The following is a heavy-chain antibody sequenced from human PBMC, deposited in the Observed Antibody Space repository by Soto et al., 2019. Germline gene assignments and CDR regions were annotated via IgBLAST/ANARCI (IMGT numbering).Heavy chain of an antibody. D-gene: IGHD2-15*01. Sequence: ASVKVSCKPSGYTISSYAISWVRQAPRQGLEWMGWISAYNDNTNYVQKLQGRVTMTTDTSTSTAYMELRSLRSDDTAVYYCARGTGGNWAAFDIWGQGTMVTVSS. J-gene: IGHJ3*02. V-gene: IGHV1-18*01. CDR2: ISAYNDNT. CDR3: ARGTGGNWAAFDI. CDR1: GYTISSYA.